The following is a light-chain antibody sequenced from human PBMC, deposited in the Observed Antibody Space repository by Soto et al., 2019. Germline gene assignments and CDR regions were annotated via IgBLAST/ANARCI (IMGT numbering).Light chain of an antibody. CDR1: RDIYNY. V-gene: IGKV1-33*01. CDR3: HQYDNRPFT. Sequence: IQMTPSPSSLSASVGDRVTITCQASRDIYNYLNWYQQKPGKAPHLLIYDASNLETGVPLRFSGSRSATHSTLTRSSLQPEDVETSYCHQYDNRPFTFGQRNKV. J-gene: IGKJ2*01. CDR2: DAS.